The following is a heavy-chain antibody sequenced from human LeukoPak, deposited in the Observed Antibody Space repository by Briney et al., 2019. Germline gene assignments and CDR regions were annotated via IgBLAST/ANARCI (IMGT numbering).Heavy chain of an antibody. V-gene: IGHV1-2*02. CDR3: ARDMYSGTYGH. D-gene: IGHD1-26*01. CDR2: INPTSGVT. CDR1: GYTFSGSY. J-gene: IGHJ4*02. Sequence: ASVKLSCTASGYTFSGSYIHWVRQAPGQGLEWMGWINPTSGVTKYAEKFQGRVTMTRDTSINTAYMEMSGLRSDDTAVYYCARDMYSGTYGHWGQGTLVTVSS.